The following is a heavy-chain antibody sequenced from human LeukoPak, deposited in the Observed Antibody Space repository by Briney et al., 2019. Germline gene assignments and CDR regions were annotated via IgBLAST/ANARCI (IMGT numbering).Heavy chain of an antibody. CDR3: ARDLRYSGYHYFDY. Sequence: GASVKVSCKASGGTFSSYAISWVRQAPGQGLEWMGGIIPIFGTANYAQKFQGRVTITADESTSTAYMELSSLRSEDTAVYYCARDLRYSGYHYFDYWGQGTLVTVSS. CDR1: GGTFSSYA. CDR2: IIPIFGTA. V-gene: IGHV1-69*13. J-gene: IGHJ4*02. D-gene: IGHD5-12*01.